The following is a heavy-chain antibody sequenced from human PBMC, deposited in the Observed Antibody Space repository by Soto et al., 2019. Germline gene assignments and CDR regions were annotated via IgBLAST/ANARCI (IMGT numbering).Heavy chain of an antibody. Sequence: QVQLVQSGAEVKKPGSSVKVSCKASGGTFSSYTISWVRQAPGQGLEWMGRIIPILGIANYAQKSQGRVTITADKSTSTAYMELSSLRSEDTAVYYCATFGYCSGGSCYEPWGQGTLVTVSS. V-gene: IGHV1-69*02. D-gene: IGHD2-15*01. CDR2: IIPILGIA. J-gene: IGHJ5*02. CDR1: GGTFSSYT. CDR3: ATFGYCSGGSCYEP.